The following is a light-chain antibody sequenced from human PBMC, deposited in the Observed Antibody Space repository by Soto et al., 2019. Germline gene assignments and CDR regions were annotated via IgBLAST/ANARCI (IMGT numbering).Light chain of an antibody. V-gene: IGKV3-15*01. CDR3: QQYENWSYS. CDR1: QSVSTN. J-gene: IGKJ2*01. CDR2: DAS. Sequence: EIVMTQSPATLSVSPGERATLSCRASQSVSTNLAWYQQKPGQAPRLLIYDASTRATGIPTRISGSGSGTEFPLTTSSLKSEDVAVYYCQQYENWSYSFGQGTNLEIK.